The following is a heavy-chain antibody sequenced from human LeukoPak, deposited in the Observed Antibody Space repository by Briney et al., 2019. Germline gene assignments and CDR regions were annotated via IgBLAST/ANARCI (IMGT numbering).Heavy chain of an antibody. CDR2: IRYDGSNK. J-gene: IGHJ4*02. V-gene: IGHV3-30*02. CDR1: GFTFSSCG. D-gene: IGHD1-14*01. Sequence: GGSLRLSCAASGFTFSSCGMHWVRQAPGKGREWVAFIRYDGSNKYYADSVKGRFTISRDNSKNTLYLQMNSLRAEDTAVYYCARETPCSPDPHCSFDYWGQGTLVTVSS. CDR3: ARETPCSPDPHCSFDY.